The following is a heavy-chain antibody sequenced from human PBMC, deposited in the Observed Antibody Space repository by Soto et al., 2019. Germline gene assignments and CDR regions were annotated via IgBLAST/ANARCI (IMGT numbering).Heavy chain of an antibody. V-gene: IGHV3-9*01. J-gene: IGHJ5*02. CDR3: AKAPYVVTHWLDP. D-gene: IGHD3-22*01. CDR1: GFMFDDFA. Sequence: EVQLVESGGGLVQPGRSLRLSCAASGFMFDDFAMHWVRQAPGKGLEWVSGISWNSGAVAYADSVKGRFTISRDNAKHSVYLHLNSLRPEDTALYYCAKAPYVVTHWLDPWGQGTLVTVSS. CDR2: ISWNSGAV.